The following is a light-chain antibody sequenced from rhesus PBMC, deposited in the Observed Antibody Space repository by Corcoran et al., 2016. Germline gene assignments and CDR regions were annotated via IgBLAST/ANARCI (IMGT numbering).Light chain of an antibody. CDR3: QQRNHSPLT. V-gene: IGKV1-69*01. J-gene: IGKJ4*01. CDR1: QGISNC. Sequence: DIQMTQSPSSLSASVGDIVTITLRASQGISNCVALYQQKPGKAPKLLIYRASKLETGVPSRFSGSGSGTAFTLTIRTLQPKGIATYSCQQRNHSPLTFDGGNKVEI. CDR2: RAS.